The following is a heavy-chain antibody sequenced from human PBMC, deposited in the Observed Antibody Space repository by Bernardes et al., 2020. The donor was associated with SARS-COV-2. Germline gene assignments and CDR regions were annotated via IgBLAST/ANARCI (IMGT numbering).Heavy chain of an antibody. CDR2: ISSSSSYI. Sequence: GGSLRLSCAASGFTFSSYSMNWVRQAPGKGLEWVSSISSSSSYIYYADSVKGRFTISRDNAKNSLYLQMNSLRAEDTAVYYCARGGITGTMSWFDPWGQGTLVTVSS. D-gene: IGHD1-7*01. CDR1: GFTFSSYS. J-gene: IGHJ5*02. V-gene: IGHV3-21*01. CDR3: ARGGITGTMSWFDP.